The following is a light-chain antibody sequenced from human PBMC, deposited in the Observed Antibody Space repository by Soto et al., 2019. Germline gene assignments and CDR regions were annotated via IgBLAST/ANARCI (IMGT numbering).Light chain of an antibody. Sequence: EIVMTQSPATLSVSPGERATLSCRASRSLSTNLAWYQQKPGQPPRLLIYGASTRATGIPARFSGSGSGTDFTLTISSLQSEDFAVYYCQQYGSSPWTFGQGTKVEIK. CDR2: GAS. CDR3: QQYGSSPWT. V-gene: IGKV3-15*01. J-gene: IGKJ1*01. CDR1: RSLSTN.